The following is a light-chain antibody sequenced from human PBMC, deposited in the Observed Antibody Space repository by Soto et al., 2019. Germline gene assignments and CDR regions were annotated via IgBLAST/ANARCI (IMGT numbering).Light chain of an antibody. CDR2: DAS. Sequence: DIQMTQSPSSLSASVGDRVTITCQASQDISNYLNWYQQKPGKAPKRLIYDASNLETGVPPRFSGSGSGTDFTFTISSLQPEDIAKDYCQQYDNPPLTFGQGTKLEIK. V-gene: IGKV1-33*01. CDR1: QDISNY. CDR3: QQYDNPPLT. J-gene: IGKJ2*01.